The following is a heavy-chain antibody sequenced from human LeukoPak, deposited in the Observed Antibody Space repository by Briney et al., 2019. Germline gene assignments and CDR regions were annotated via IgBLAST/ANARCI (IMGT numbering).Heavy chain of an antibody. D-gene: IGHD1-26*01. Sequence: PGGSLRLSCAGSGFTFSGYAMSWVRQASGKGLEWVSLISGSGGNRYYTDSVKGRFTISSDNSKNTIYMQMNSLTAEDTAVYYCARLSGSPEDFDYWGQGTLVTVSS. CDR3: ARLSGSPEDFDY. CDR2: ISGSGGNR. V-gene: IGHV3-23*01. CDR1: GFTFSGYA. J-gene: IGHJ4*02.